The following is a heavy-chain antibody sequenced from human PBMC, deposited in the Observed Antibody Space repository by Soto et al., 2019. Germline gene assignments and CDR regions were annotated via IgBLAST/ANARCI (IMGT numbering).Heavy chain of an antibody. V-gene: IGHV4-39*07. D-gene: IGHD3-3*01. CDR3: ARVAYYDFWSGEENENWFDP. Sequence: PSETLSLTCTVSGGSISSSSYYWAWNRQSPGKGLEWIGCVYYNGCTNYNPSLKSRVTISVDTSKNQFSLKLSSVTAADTAVYYCARVAYYDFWSGEENENWFDPWGQGTLVTVSS. CDR1: GGSISSSSYY. CDR2: VYYNGCT. J-gene: IGHJ5*02.